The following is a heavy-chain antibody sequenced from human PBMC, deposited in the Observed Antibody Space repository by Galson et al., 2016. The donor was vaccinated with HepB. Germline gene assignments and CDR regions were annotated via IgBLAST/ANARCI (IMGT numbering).Heavy chain of an antibody. Sequence: SLRLSCAASGFTFGSYWMHWVRQAPGKGLVWVSRINSDGSSTSYADSVKGRFTISRDYAKNTVYLQMNSLRAEDTAVYYCGREHCSGGSCYLDYWGQGTLVTVSS. V-gene: IGHV3-74*01. CDR1: GFTFGSYW. CDR2: INSDGSST. CDR3: GREHCSGGSCYLDY. D-gene: IGHD2-15*01. J-gene: IGHJ4*02.